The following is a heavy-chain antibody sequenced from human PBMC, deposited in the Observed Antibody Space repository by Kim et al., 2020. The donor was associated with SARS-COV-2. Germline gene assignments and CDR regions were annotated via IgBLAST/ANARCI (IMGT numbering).Heavy chain of an antibody. J-gene: IGHJ4*02. D-gene: IGHD3-10*02. Sequence: YYVDAVKGGFTMSRDNAKNSLYLQMSSLRTEDTAIYYSAALDTAHVPGGIWGQGTLVSVSS. CDR3: AALDTAHVPGGI. V-gene: IGHV3-7*01.